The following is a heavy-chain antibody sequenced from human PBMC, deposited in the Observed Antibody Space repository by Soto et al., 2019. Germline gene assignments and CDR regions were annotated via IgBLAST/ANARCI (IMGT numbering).Heavy chain of an antibody. CDR2: VNPNSGNA. Sequence: QVQLVQSGAEVKKPGASVKVSCKASGYTFTSYDINWVRQATGQGLEWMGWVNPNSGNADFAQKFQGRVTMTRNTSISTAYMELSSMRSEGTAVYYGARGAPGRGNEGWFDPWGQGTLVTVSS. V-gene: IGHV1-8*01. CDR1: GYTFTSYD. D-gene: IGHD1-1*01. J-gene: IGHJ5*02. CDR3: ARGAPGRGNEGWFDP.